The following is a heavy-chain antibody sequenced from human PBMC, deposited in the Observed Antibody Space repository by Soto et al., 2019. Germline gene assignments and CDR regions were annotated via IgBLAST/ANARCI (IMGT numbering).Heavy chain of an antibody. Sequence: SETLSLTCTVSVGSISSYYWSWIRQPPGKGLEWIGYIYYSGSTNYNPSLKSRVTISVDTSKNQFSLKLSSVTAADTAVYYCARDLIEFGCSSTSPCHYYYYGMDVWGQGTTVTVS. CDR1: VGSISSYY. CDR2: IYYSGST. CDR3: ARDLIEFGCSSTSPCHYYYYGMDV. D-gene: IGHD2-2*01. J-gene: IGHJ6*02. V-gene: IGHV4-59*01.